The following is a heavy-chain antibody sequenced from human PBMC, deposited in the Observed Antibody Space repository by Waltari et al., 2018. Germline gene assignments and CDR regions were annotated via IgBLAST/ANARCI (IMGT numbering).Heavy chain of an antibody. CDR3: LRESILDY. CDR1: GFTFGDYT. Sequence: EVQLVESGGGLVQPGRSLRLSCSTSGFTFGDYTMSWYRQAPGKGLEWVGFKAYGGTPEYAASGKGRFTISRDDSKSVAYLQMNSLKSEDTAMYCCLRESILDYWGQGTLVTVSS. CDR2: KAYGGTP. J-gene: IGHJ4*02. D-gene: IGHD6-6*01. V-gene: IGHV3-49*03.